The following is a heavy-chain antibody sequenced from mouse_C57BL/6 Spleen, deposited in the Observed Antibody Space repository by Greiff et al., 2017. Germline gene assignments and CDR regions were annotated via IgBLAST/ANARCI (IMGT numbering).Heavy chain of an antibody. J-gene: IGHJ2*01. CDR3: ARGALDSNFDY. CDR1: GYTFTDYY. D-gene: IGHD2-5*01. CDR2: INPYNGGT. Sequence: VQLQQSGPVLVKPGASVKMSCKASGYTFTDYYMNWVKQSHGKSLEWIGVINPYNGGTSYNQKFKGKATLTVDKSSSTAYMELNSLTSEDSAVYYCARGALDSNFDYWGQGTTLTVSS. V-gene: IGHV1-19*01.